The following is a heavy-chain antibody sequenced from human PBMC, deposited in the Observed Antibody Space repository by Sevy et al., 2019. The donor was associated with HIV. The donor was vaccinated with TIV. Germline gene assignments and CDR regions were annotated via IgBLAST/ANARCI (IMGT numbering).Heavy chain of an antibody. J-gene: IGHJ6*02. D-gene: IGHD3-22*01. V-gene: IGHV3-9*01. CDR1: GFTFDDYA. CDR3: AKDTAPHYYDSSGQYYYYYGMDV. CDR2: ISWNSGSI. Sequence: GGSLRLSCAASGFTFDDYAMHWVRQAPGKGLEGVSGISWNSGSIGYADSVKGRFTISRDNAKNSLYLQMNSLRAEDTALYYCAKDTAPHYYDSSGQYYYYYGMDVWGQGTTVTVSS.